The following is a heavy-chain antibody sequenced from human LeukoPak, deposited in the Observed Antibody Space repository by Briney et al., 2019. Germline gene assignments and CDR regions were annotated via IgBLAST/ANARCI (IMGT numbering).Heavy chain of an antibody. V-gene: IGHV4-59*13. CDR2: IYYSGST. J-gene: IGHJ3*02. D-gene: IGHD3-10*01. Sequence: SETLSLSCTVAGGFISCYYWSWLRQPPGKGLGWIGYIYYSGSTNYNPSLKSRVTISVDTSKNQFSLKLSSVTAADTAVYYCARAGSKFDAFDIWGQGTMVTVSS. CDR3: ARAGSKFDAFDI. CDR1: GGFISCYY.